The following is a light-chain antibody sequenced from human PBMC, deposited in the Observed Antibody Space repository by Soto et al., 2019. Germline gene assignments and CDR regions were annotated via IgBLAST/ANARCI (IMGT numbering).Light chain of an antibody. CDR1: SSDIGAGYD. Sequence: QSVLTQPPSVSGAPGQRVTISCTGSSSDIGAGYDVHWYQQLPGTAPKLLIYGNSDRPSGVPDRLSGSKSGTSASLAITGLQAEDEADYYCQSYDSSLSAYVFGNGTKVTV. CDR2: GNS. CDR3: QSYDSSLSAYV. V-gene: IGLV1-40*01. J-gene: IGLJ1*01.